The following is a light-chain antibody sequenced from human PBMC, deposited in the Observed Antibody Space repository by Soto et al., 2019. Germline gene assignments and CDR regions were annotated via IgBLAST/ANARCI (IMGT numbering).Light chain of an antibody. CDR3: SSYADTNNLV. J-gene: IGLJ2*01. CDR2: EVT. V-gene: IGLV2-8*01. Sequence: QSVLIQPPSASGSPGHSITISCTGTGSDVASYDYVSWYQQRPGRAPKLIIFEVTRRPSGVPDRFSGSKSGNTASLTVSGLQAEDEADYYCSSYADTNNLVFGGGTKLTDL. CDR1: GSDVASYDY.